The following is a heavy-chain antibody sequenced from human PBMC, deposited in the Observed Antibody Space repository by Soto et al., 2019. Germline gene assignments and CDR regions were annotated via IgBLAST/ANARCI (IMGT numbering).Heavy chain of an antibody. J-gene: IGHJ4*02. D-gene: IGHD4-17*01. CDR3: AKDSLGYGDYSFDY. V-gene: IGHV3-23*01. Sequence: PGGSLRLSCAASGFTFRSYAISWVRQAPGKGLEWVSAISASGGSTYYADSVKGRFTISRDNSKNTLYLQMNSLRAEDTAVYYCAKDSLGYGDYSFDYWGQGTLVTVSS. CDR2: ISASGGST. CDR1: GFTFRSYA.